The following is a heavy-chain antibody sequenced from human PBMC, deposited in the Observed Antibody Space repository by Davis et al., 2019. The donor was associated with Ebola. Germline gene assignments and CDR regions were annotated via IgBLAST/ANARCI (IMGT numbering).Heavy chain of an antibody. CDR3: ARAMGDYGDYYFDY. D-gene: IGHD4-17*01. Sequence: PSETLSLTCAVYGGSFSGYYWSWIRQPPGKGLEWIGEINHSGSTNYNPSLKSRVTISVDTSKNQFSLKLSSVTAADTAVYYCARAMGDYGDYYFDYWGQGTLVTVSS. CDR1: GGSFSGYY. V-gene: IGHV4-34*01. J-gene: IGHJ4*02. CDR2: INHSGST.